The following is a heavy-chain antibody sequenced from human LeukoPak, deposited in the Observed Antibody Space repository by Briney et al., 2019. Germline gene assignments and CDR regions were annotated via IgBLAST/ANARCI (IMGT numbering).Heavy chain of an antibody. D-gene: IGHD3-16*01. Sequence: SETLSLTCTVSGGSISSYYWSWIRQPAGKGLEWIGRIYTSGSTNYNTSLKSRVTMSVDTSKNHFSLKLSSVAAADTAVYYCARDYAYPVLFDPWGQGTLVTVSS. CDR2: IYTSGST. CDR3: ARDYAYPVLFDP. CDR1: GGSISSYY. V-gene: IGHV4-4*07. J-gene: IGHJ5*02.